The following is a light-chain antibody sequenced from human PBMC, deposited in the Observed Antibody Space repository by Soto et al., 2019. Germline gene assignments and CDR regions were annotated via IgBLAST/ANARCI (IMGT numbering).Light chain of an antibody. Sequence: EIVLTQSPATLPLSPGQRATLSFRASQSVSSNYLVWYQQKPGQAPRHLIYGASSRATGIPDRFSGSASGTDCTLTISRLEPEDFAVYYYQQYANSPFTFGRGTRLEIK. CDR2: GAS. CDR3: QQYANSPFT. J-gene: IGKJ2*01. V-gene: IGKV3-20*01. CDR1: QSVSSNY.